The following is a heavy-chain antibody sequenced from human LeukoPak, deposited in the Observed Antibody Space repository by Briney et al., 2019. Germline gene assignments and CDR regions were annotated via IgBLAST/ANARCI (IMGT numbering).Heavy chain of an antibody. V-gene: IGHV1-3*01. CDR1: GYTFTSYA. J-gene: IGHJ4*02. Sequence: GASVKVSCKASGYTFTSYAMHWVRQAPGQRLEWMGWINAGNGNTKYSQKFQGRVTITRDTSASTAYMELSSLRSEDTAVYYCARDIVVVPAAMGYWGQGTLVTVSS. CDR2: INAGNGNT. D-gene: IGHD2-2*01. CDR3: ARDIVVVPAAMGY.